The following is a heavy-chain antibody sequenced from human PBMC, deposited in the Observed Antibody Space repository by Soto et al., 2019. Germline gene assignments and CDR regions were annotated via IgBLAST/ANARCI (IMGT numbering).Heavy chain of an antibody. Sequence: GGSLRLSCAASGFTFSSYGMHWVRQAPGKGLEWVAVISYDGSNKYYADSVKGRFTISRDNSKNTLYLQMNSLRAEDTAVYYCAKDRNTYYYGSGHQDWGQGTLVTVSS. CDR1: GFTFSSYG. CDR3: AKDRNTYYYGSGHQD. D-gene: IGHD3-10*01. J-gene: IGHJ4*02. V-gene: IGHV3-30*18. CDR2: ISYDGSNK.